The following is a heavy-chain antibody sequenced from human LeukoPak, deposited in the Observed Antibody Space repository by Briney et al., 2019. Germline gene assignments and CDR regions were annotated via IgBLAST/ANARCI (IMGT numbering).Heavy chain of an antibody. CDR1: GFTFSSYS. CDR2: ISSSSSYI. CDR3: AREGSSWLDDAFDI. Sequence: GGSLRLSGAASGFTFSSYSMNWVRQAPGKGLEWVSSISSSSSYIYYADSVKGRFTISRDNAKNSLYLQMNSLRAEDTAVYYCAREGSSWLDDAFDIWGQGTMVTVSS. V-gene: IGHV3-21*01. D-gene: IGHD6-13*01. J-gene: IGHJ3*02.